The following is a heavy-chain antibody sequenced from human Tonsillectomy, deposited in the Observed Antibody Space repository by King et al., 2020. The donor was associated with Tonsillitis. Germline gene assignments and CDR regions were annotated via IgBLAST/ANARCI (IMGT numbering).Heavy chain of an antibody. Sequence: QLVQSGAEVKKPGGSLKISCKGSGYSFTSYWIGWVRQMPGKGLEWMGIIYPGDSDTRYSPSFQGQVTISADKSISTAYLQWSSLKASDTAMYYCARLVGYGGYALGYYYGMDVWGQGTTVTVSS. CDR2: IYPGDSDT. CDR1: GYSFTSYW. D-gene: IGHD5-12*01. CDR3: ARLVGYGGYALGYYYGMDV. V-gene: IGHV5-51*01. J-gene: IGHJ6*02.